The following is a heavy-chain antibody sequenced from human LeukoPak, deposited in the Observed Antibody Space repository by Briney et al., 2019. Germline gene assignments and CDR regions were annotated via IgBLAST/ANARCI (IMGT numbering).Heavy chain of an antibody. D-gene: IGHD3-16*01. J-gene: IGHJ4*02. Sequence: GGSLRLSCSASGFTFSSYAMHWVRQAPGKGLEYVSAISSNGGSTYYADSVKGRFTISRDDSKNTLYLQMSSLRAEDTAVYYCTLAQLKGEYYFDYWGQGTLVTVSS. CDR1: GFTFSSYA. V-gene: IGHV3-64D*06. CDR2: ISSNGGST. CDR3: TLAQLKGEYYFDY.